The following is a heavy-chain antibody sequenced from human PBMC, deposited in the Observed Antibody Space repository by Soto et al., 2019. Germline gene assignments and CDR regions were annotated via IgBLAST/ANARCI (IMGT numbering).Heavy chain of an antibody. Sequence: VQLVESGGGVVQPGRSLRLSCAASGFTFSDDAMHWVRQAPGKGLEWVAVVSHDGRNTHYADSVKGRFTISRDSSKNTVSLEMARLRAEDTAVYYCAKGGRQWLVTSDFNYWGQGALGTFSS. CDR3: AKGGRQWLVTSDFNY. CDR2: VSHDGRNT. J-gene: IGHJ4*02. D-gene: IGHD6-19*01. V-gene: IGHV3-30*18. CDR1: GFTFSDDA.